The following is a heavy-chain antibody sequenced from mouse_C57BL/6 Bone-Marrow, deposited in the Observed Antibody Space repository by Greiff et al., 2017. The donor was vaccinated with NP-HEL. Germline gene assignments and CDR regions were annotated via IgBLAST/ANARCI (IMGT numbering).Heavy chain of an antibody. CDR3: VRHAYYYGSMGYYAMDY. Sequence: EVQLVESGGGLVQPKGSLKLSCAASGFSFNTYAMNWVRQAPGKGLEWVARIRSKSNNYATYYADSVKDRFTISRDDSESMLYMKMNNLKTEDTAMYYGVRHAYYYGSMGYYAMDYWGKGTSVTVSS. CDR2: IRSKSNNYAT. D-gene: IGHD1-1*01. J-gene: IGHJ4*01. CDR1: GFSFNTYA. V-gene: IGHV10-1*01.